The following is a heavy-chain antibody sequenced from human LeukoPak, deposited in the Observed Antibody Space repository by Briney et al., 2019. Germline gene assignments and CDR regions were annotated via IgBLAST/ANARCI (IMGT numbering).Heavy chain of an antibody. V-gene: IGHV3-23*01. D-gene: IGHD2-2*01. Sequence: GGSLRLSCAASGFSFSDSGMDWVRHVPGRGLEWVSTINPTAERTFYADSVRGRFTISRDNSKNMVFLQMNSLTAEDTAIYYCARDQPHAASGFDPWGQGTLVTVSS. CDR3: ARDQPHAASGFDP. CDR2: INPTAERT. CDR1: GFSFSDSG. J-gene: IGHJ5*02.